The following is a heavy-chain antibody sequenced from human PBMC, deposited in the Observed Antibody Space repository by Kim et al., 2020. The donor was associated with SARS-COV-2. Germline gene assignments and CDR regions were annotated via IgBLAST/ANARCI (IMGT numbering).Heavy chain of an antibody. Sequence: GXSLRLSCAASGFTFSNAWMSWVRQAPGKGXEWVGRIKSKTDGGTTDYAAPVKGRFTISRDDSKNTLYLQMNSLKTEDTAVYYCTTDRGSSGCIDWGQGTLVTVSS. CDR3: TTDRGSSGCID. CDR1: GFTFSNAW. V-gene: IGHV3-15*01. CDR2: IKSKTDGGTT. D-gene: IGHD6-19*01. J-gene: IGHJ4*02.